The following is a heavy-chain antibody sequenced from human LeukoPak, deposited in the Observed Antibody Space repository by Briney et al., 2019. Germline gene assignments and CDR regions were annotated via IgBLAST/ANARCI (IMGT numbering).Heavy chain of an antibody. V-gene: IGHV1-18*01. Sequence: RASVKASCKASGYTFTSYGISWVRQAPGQGLEWMGWISGYNGNMKYVQKFQGRVTMTTDTSTSTAYMELRSLTSDDTAIYYCARDDYRDYGGPFYYWGQGSLVTVSS. CDR1: GYTFTSYG. CDR3: ARDDYRDYGGPFYY. CDR2: ISGYNGNM. J-gene: IGHJ4*02. D-gene: IGHD4-17*01.